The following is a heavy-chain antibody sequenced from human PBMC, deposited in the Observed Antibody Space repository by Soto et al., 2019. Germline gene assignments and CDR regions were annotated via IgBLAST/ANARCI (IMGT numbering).Heavy chain of an antibody. CDR3: ARDVSPGSSSLYLDAFDI. CDR2: INRDGSKK. J-gene: IGHJ3*02. CDR1: GFTLSAYW. D-gene: IGHD6-13*01. Sequence: EVQLEESGGDLVQPGGSLRLSCAASGFTLSAYWMTWVRQAPGKGLEWVANINRDGSKKSYLDSVRGRFTISRDNVGNSPYLQMDSLRAYDTALYYCARDVSPGSSSLYLDAFDIWGQGTMVTVSS. V-gene: IGHV3-7*05.